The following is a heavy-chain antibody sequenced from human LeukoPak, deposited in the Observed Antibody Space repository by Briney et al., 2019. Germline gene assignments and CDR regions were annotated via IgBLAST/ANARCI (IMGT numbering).Heavy chain of an antibody. CDR3: ARAVGYSGYSDY. Sequence: GGSLRLSCAASGFTFSRNSMNWVRQAPGKGLEWVSYISNSSSSIYYADSVKGRFTISRDNAKNSLYLQMNSLRAEDTADYYCARAVGYSGYSDYWGQGTLVTVSS. CDR1: GFTFSRNS. CDR2: ISNSSSSI. D-gene: IGHD5-12*01. J-gene: IGHJ4*02. V-gene: IGHV3-48*04.